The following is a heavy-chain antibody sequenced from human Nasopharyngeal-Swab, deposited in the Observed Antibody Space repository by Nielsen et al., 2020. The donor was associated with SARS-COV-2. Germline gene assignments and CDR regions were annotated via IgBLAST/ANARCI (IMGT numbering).Heavy chain of an antibody. J-gene: IGHJ6*02. D-gene: IGHD6-13*01. CDR2: IYYTGST. V-gene: IGHV4-31*02. CDR3: ARYPSSSWFSYGMDV. Sequence: RQAPGKGLEWIGYIYYTGSTYCNPSLKSRVTISVDTSKNQFSLKLTSVTAADTAVYYCARYPSSSWFSYGMDVWGQGTTVTVSS.